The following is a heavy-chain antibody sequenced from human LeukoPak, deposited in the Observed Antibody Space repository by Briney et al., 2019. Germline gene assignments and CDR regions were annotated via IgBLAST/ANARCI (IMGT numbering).Heavy chain of an antibody. CDR1: GGTFSSYA. D-gene: IGHD2-2*01. J-gene: IGHJ4*02. Sequence: SVKVSCKASGGTFSSYAISWVRQAPGQGLEWMGGIIPIFGTANYAQEFQGRVTITADESTSTAYMELSSLRSEDTAVYYCAAPTGYCSSTSCYAFDYWGQGTLVTVSS. CDR2: IIPIFGTA. V-gene: IGHV1-69*13. CDR3: AAPTGYCSSTSCYAFDY.